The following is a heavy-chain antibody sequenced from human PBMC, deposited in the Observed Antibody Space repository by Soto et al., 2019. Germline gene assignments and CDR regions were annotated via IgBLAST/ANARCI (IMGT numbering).Heavy chain of an antibody. CDR3: AKRTIRSGGYLH. CDR2: ISGSGDST. CDR1: GFTFTTYA. V-gene: IGHV3-23*01. J-gene: IGHJ4*02. D-gene: IGHD3-10*01. Sequence: GGSLRLSCAASGFTFTTYAMTWVRQTPGKGPEWVSDISGSGDSTYYGDSVKGRFTISRDNFRDTLYLQMNSLRAEDTAVYYCAKRTIRSGGYLHWGQGTLVTVSS.